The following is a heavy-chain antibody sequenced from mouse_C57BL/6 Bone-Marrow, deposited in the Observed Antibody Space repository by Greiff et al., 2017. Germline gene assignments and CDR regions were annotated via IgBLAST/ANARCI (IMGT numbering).Heavy chain of an antibody. D-gene: IGHD2-4*01. V-gene: IGHV5-9-1*02. CDR2: ISSGGDYI. CDR3: TPIYYDCGYAMDY. CDR1: GFTFSSYA. Sequence: EVKLVESGEGLVKPGGSLKLSCAASGFTFSSYAMSWVRQTPEKRLEWVAYISSGGDYIYYADTVKGRFTISRDNARNTLYLQMSSLKSEDTAMYYCTPIYYDCGYAMDYWGQGTSVTVSS. J-gene: IGHJ4*01.